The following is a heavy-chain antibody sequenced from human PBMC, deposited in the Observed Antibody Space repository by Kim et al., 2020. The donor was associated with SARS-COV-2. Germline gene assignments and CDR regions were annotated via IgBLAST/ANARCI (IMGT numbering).Heavy chain of an antibody. J-gene: IGHJ4*02. Sequence: ASVKVSCKASGYTFSSYDISWVRHAAGQGPEWMGWMNPNSGNTVYAQKFQGRVTMTMDISINTAYMELRNLESEDTAVYYCARPPVGATYFFDYWGQGTLAT. CDR3: ARPPVGATYFFDY. CDR2: MNPNSGNT. D-gene: IGHD1-26*01. CDR1: GYTFSSYD. V-gene: IGHV1-8*01.